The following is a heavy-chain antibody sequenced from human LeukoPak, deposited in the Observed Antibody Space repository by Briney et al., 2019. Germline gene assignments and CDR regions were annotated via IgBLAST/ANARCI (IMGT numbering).Heavy chain of an antibody. V-gene: IGHV3-9*01. CDR3: AKGEPWIQLWLDYGMDV. D-gene: IGHD5-18*01. CDR1: GFTFDDYA. Sequence: PGGSLGLSCAASGFTFDDYAMHWVRQAPGKGLEWVSGISWNSGSTGYADSVKGRFTISRDNAKNSLYLQMNSLRAEDTALYYCAKGEPWIQLWLDYGMDVWGQGTTVTVSS. J-gene: IGHJ6*02. CDR2: ISWNSGST.